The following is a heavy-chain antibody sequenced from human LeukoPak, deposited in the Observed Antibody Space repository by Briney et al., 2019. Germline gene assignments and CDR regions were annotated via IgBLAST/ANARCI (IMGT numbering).Heavy chain of an antibody. V-gene: IGHV3-48*02. CDR3: ARDYYGMDV. CDR2: ISSTSGTI. CDR1: GFTFRSHS. Sequence: GGSLRLSCAASGFTFRSHSMSWVRQGPAKGLECVSYISSTSGTIYYADTVKGRFTISRDNAKNSLYLQMNSLREEDTAVYYCARDYYGMDVWGQGTTVTVSS. J-gene: IGHJ6*02.